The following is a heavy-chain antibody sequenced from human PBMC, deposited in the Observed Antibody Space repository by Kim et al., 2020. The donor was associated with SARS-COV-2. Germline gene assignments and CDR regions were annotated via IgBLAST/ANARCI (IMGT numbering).Heavy chain of an antibody. V-gene: IGHV1-18*01. D-gene: IGHD3-10*01. CDR2: NT. J-gene: IGHJ4*02. CDR3: ARGPYGRFDY. Sequence: NTNYAQKLQGRVNMTTDTSTSTAYMELRSLTSDDTAVYYCARGPYGRFDYWGQGTLVTVSS.